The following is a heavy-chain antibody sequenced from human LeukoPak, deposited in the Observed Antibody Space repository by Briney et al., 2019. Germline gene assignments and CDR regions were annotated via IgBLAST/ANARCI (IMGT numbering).Heavy chain of an antibody. J-gene: IGHJ5*02. CDR1: GFTFSSYG. CDR3: ARDLGGLAADGTVGWFDP. D-gene: IGHD6-13*01. V-gene: IGHV3-33*01. CDR2: IWYDGSNK. Sequence: GGSLRLSCAASGFTFSSYGMHWVRQAPGKGLEWVAVIWYDGSNKYYADSVKGRFTISRDNSKNTLYLQMNSLRAEDTAVYYCARDLGGLAADGTVGWFDPWGQGTLVSVSS.